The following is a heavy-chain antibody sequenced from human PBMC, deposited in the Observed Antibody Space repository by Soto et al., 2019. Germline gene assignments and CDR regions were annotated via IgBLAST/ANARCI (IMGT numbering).Heavy chain of an antibody. CDR3: AKSGSDYDRAGPFDY. J-gene: IGHJ4*02. D-gene: IGHD3-22*01. V-gene: IGHV3-23*01. Sequence: PGGSLRLSCAASGFTFSSYAMSWVRQAPGKGLEWVSAISGSGGSTYYADSVKGRFTISRDNSKNTLYLQMNSLRAEDTAVYYCAKSGSDYDRAGPFDYWGQGTLVTVPQ. CDR1: GFTFSSYA. CDR2: ISGSGGST.